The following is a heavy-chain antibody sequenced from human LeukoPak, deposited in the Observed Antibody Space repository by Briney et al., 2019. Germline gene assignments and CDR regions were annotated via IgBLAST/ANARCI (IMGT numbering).Heavy chain of an antibody. J-gene: IGHJ6*03. CDR3: ASLLYFDSLGYYYYYMDV. V-gene: IGHV4-39*01. D-gene: IGHD3-9*01. Sequence: SETLSLTCTVSGGSISSSRYYWGWIRQPPGKGLEWIGSIYYSGSTYYNPFLKSRVTISVDASKNQFSLKLSSVTAADTAVYYCASLLYFDSLGYYYYYMDVWGKGTTVTISS. CDR1: GGSISSSRYY. CDR2: IYYSGST.